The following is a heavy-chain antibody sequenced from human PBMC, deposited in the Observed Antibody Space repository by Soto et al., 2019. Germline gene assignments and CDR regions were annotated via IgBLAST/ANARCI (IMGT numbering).Heavy chain of an antibody. Sequence: SETLSLTCTVSGDFISYYPWAWIRQSAGKGLEWIGRVYSTGTIFYNPSLKSRATMSVDTSKNQFSLKLTSVNAADTAVYYCARDDLGRNTRAFDPWGQGTLVTASS. CDR3: ARDDLGRNTRAFDP. V-gene: IGHV4-4*07. J-gene: IGHJ5*02. D-gene: IGHD2-21*02. CDR1: GDFISYYP. CDR2: VYSTGTI.